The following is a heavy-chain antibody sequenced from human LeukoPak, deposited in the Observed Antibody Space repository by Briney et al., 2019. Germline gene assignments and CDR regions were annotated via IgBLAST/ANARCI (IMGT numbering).Heavy chain of an antibody. V-gene: IGHV1-2*04. D-gene: IGHD1-26*01. CDR2: INPNSGGT. J-gene: IGHJ5*02. CDR1: GYTFTGYY. Sequence: ASVKVSCKASGYTFTGYYMHWVRQAPGQGLEWMGWINPNSGGTNYAQKFQGWVTMTRDTSISTAYMELSRLRSDDTAVYYCARAALGNTPTGWFDPWGQGTLVTVSS. CDR3: ARAALGNTPTGWFDP.